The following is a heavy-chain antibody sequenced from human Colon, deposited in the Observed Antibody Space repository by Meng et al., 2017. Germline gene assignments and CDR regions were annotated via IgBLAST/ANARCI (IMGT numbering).Heavy chain of an antibody. D-gene: IGHD6-19*01. CDR1: GYTFTGYY. J-gene: IGHJ4*02. CDR2: INPNSGGT. CDR3: ARGSSGWFPFDY. V-gene: IGHV1-2*02. Sequence: ASVKVSCKASGYTFTGYYMHWVRQAPGQGLEWMGWINPNSGGTNYAQKFQGRVTMTRDTSISTAYMELSRLRPDDTAVYYCARGSSGWFPFDYWGQGTLVTVSS.